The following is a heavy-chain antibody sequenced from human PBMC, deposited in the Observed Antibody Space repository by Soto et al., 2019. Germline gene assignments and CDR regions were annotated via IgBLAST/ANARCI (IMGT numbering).Heavy chain of an antibody. CDR3: ARVPQQQLTLYYFDY. J-gene: IGHJ4*02. V-gene: IGHV3-74*01. CDR1: GFTFSSYW. Sequence: HPGGSLRLSCAASGFTFSSYWMHWVRQAPGKGLMWVSRINSDGSSTSYADSVKGRFTISRDNAKNTLYLQMNSLRAEDTAVYYCARVPQQQLTLYYFDYWGQGTLVTSPQ. D-gene: IGHD6-13*01. CDR2: INSDGSST.